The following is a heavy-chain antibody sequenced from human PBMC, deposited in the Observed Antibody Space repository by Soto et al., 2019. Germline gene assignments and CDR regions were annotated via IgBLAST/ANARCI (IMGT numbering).Heavy chain of an antibody. D-gene: IGHD2-15*01. J-gene: IGHJ4*02. Sequence: PSETLSLTCAVYGGSFSGYYWSWIRQPPGEGLEWIGEINHSGSTNYNPSLKSRVTISVDTSKNQFSLKLSSVTAADTAVYYCARVATGSSAALDYWGQGTLVTVSS. CDR1: GGSFSGYY. CDR2: INHSGST. CDR3: ARVATGSSAALDY. V-gene: IGHV4-34*01.